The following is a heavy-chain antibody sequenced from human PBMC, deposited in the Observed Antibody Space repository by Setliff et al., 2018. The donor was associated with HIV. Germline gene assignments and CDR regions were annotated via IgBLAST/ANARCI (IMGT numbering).Heavy chain of an antibody. CDR3: ARDQPGGNFDY. CDR1: GYSFTNHY. Sequence: ASVKVSCKPSGYSFTNHYMHWVRQAPGQGLEWMGVINPTGGSTRNTQKFQGRVAMTRDTSTSTVYMELSSLRSEDTAVYYCARDQPGGNFDYWGQGTLVTVSS. CDR2: INPTGGST. V-gene: IGHV1-46*01. J-gene: IGHJ4*02. D-gene: IGHD3-16*01.